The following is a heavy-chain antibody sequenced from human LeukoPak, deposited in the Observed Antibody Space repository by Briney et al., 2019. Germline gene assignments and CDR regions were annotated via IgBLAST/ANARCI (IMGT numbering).Heavy chain of an antibody. V-gene: IGHV1-2*02. J-gene: IGHJ6*03. CDR3: ARTAAAGREYYYYMDV. D-gene: IGHD6-13*01. CDR1: GYTFTGYY. CDR2: INPNSGGT. Sequence: ASVTVSCKASGYTFTGYYMHWVRQAPGQGLEWMGWINPNSGGTNYAQKFQGRVTMTRDTSISTAYMELSRLRSDDTAVYYCARTAAAGREYYYYMDVWGKGTTVTVSS.